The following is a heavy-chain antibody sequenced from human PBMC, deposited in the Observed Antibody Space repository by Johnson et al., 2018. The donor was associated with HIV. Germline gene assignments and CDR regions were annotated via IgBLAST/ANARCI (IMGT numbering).Heavy chain of an antibody. V-gene: IGHV3-20*03. CDR3: ARESIFGVVIYAFDL. J-gene: IGHJ3*01. Sequence: VQLVESGGGAVRPGGSLRLSYGASGFTFGDYGMSWVRQVPGKGLEWVSHINWNGGRTGYADSVKGRFTISRDDAKNSLYLQMNSLRAEDTGLYYCARESIFGVVIYAFDLWGQGTMVTVSS. D-gene: IGHD3-3*01. CDR1: GFTFGDYG. CDR2: INWNGGRT.